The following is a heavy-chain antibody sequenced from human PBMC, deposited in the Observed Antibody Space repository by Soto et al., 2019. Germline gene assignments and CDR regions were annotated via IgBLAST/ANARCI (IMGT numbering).Heavy chain of an antibody. CDR2: IIPIFGTA. CDR1: GGTSSSYA. J-gene: IGHJ4*02. CDR3: AVRGYSYGDCDY. Sequence: QVQLVQSEAEVKKPGSSVKVSCKASGGTSSSYAISWVRQAPGQGLEWMGGIIPIFGTANYAQKFQDRVTITADESTSTAYMELSSLRSDDTAVYYCAVRGYSYGDCDYWGQGTPVTVSS. V-gene: IGHV1-69*12. D-gene: IGHD5-18*01.